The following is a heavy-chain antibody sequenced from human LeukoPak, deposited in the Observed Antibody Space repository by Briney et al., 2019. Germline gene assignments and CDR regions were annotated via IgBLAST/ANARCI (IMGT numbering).Heavy chain of an antibody. D-gene: IGHD5-18*01. CDR1: GFTFDDYA. V-gene: IGHV3-9*01. CDR2: ISWNSGSI. Sequence: AGGSLRLSCAASGFTFDDYAMHWVRQAPGKGLEWVSGISWNSGSIGYADSVKGRFTISRDNAKNSLYLQMNSLRAEDTALYYCAKAPIERYSYGFYFDYWGQGTLVTVSS. CDR3: AKAPIERYSYGFYFDY. J-gene: IGHJ4*02.